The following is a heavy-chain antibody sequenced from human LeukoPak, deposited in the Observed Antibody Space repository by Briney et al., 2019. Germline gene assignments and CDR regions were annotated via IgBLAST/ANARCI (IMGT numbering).Heavy chain of an antibody. CDR1: GFTFSSYG. V-gene: IGHV3-30-3*01. J-gene: IGHJ4*02. CDR3: ARDPMGSRSITIFGVVHSYFDY. CDR2: ISYDGSNK. Sequence: GRSLRLSCVASGFTFSSYGIHWVRQAPGKGLEWVAVISYDGSNKYYADSVKGRFTISRDNSKNTLYLQMNSLRAEDTAVYYCARDPMGSRSITIFGVVHSYFDYWGQGTLVTVSS. D-gene: IGHD3-3*01.